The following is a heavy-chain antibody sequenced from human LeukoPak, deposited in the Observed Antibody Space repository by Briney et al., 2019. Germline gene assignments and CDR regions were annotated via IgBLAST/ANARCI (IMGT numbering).Heavy chain of an antibody. CDR2: INSSGGTT. J-gene: IGHJ4*02. V-gene: IGHV1-46*01. CDR1: GYTFTGYY. D-gene: IGHD7-27*01. CDR3: ARDSFLIGDRLPFDY. Sequence: GASVKVSCKASGYTFTGYYMHWVRQAPGQGLEWMGIINSSGGTTSYAQKFQGRVTMTRDTSTSTVYMELSSLRSEDTAVYYCARDSFLIGDRLPFDYWGRGTLVTVSS.